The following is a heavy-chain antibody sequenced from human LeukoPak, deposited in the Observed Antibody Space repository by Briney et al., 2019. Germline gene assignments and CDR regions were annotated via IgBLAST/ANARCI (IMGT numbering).Heavy chain of an antibody. J-gene: IGHJ6*02. Sequence: SETLSLTCSVSGGSISSDYWAWIRQPPGKGLDWIGYMYYTGSTNYNPSLKSRVTISPATSKKQFSLKLSSVTAVDTAVYYCVRVSVVYGMDVWGRGTTVTVS. CDR3: VRVSVVYGMDV. V-gene: IGHV4-59*01. CDR2: MYYTGST. CDR1: GGSISSDY.